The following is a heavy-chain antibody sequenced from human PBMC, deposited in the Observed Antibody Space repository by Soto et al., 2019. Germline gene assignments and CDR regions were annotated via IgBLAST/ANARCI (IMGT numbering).Heavy chain of an antibody. CDR2: IYHSGST. CDR3: PRDLSYGSGH. Sequence: SETLSLTCAVSGGSISSINWWSWVRQPPGKGLEWIGEIYHSGSTNYNPSLKSRVTISVDKSKNQFSLKLSSVTAADTPVYYCPRDLSYGSGHWGQGPLVPVSS. V-gene: IGHV4-4*02. CDR1: GGSISSINW. J-gene: IGHJ4*02. D-gene: IGHD3-10*01.